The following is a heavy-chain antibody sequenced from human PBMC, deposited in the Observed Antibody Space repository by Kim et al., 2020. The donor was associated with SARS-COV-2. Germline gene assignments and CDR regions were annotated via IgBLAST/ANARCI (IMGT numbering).Heavy chain of an antibody. CDR3: ARLRTFDF. Sequence: SGGTTFAQKFQGRVTMTRDTSITTVYMEMSRLTSDDTAVYYCARLRTFDFWGQGTLVTVSS. V-gene: IGHV1-2*02. CDR2: SGGT. J-gene: IGHJ4*02. D-gene: IGHD4-17*01.